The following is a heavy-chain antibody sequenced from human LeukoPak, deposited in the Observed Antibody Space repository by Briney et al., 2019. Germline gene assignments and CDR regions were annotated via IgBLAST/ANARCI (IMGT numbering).Heavy chain of an antibody. V-gene: IGHV4-38-2*01. CDR2: IYHSGST. CDR3: ARAPLGPDAFDI. CDR1: GSSIDSGYY. J-gene: IGHJ3*02. Sequence: SETLSLTCAVSGSSIDSGYYWGWIQQPPGKGLEWIGYIYHSGSTYYNPSLKSRVTISVDTSKNQFSLKLSSVTAADTAVYYCARAPLGPDAFDIWGQGTMVIVSS.